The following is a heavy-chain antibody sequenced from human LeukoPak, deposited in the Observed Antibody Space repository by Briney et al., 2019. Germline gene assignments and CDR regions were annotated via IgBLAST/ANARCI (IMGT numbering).Heavy chain of an antibody. CDR1: GFTFSDYY. CDR3: ASDICSGGSCYSGIHYGMDV. CDR2: ISSSGSTI. V-gene: IGHV3-11*01. Sequence: GGSLRLSCAASGFTFSDYYMSWIRQAPGKGLEWVSYISSSGSTIYYADSVKGRFTISRDNAKNSLYLQMNSLRAEDTAVYYCASDICSGGSCYSGIHYGMDVWGQGTTVTVSS. J-gene: IGHJ6*02. D-gene: IGHD2-15*01.